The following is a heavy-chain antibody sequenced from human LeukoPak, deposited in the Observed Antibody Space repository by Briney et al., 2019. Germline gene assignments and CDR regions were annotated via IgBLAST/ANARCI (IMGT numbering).Heavy chain of an antibody. D-gene: IGHD2-21*02. Sequence: SETLSLTCTVSGGSISSSSYYWGWIRQPPGKGLEWIGSIYYSGSTYYNPSLKSRVTISVDTSKNQFSLKLSSVTAADTAVYYCARGCRTTGSRRTRKLLVTQYNWFDPWGQGTLVTVSS. CDR2: IYYSGST. V-gene: IGHV4-39*07. J-gene: IGHJ5*02. CDR1: GGSISSSSYY. CDR3: ARGCRTTGSRRTRKLLVTQYNWFDP.